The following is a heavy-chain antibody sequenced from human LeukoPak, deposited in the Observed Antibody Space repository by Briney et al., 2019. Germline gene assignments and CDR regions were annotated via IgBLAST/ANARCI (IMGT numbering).Heavy chain of an antibody. Sequence: SETLSLTCTVSGGSISSYYWSWIRQPPGKGLEWIGYIYYSGSTNYNSSLKSRVTISVDTSKNQFSLKLSSVTAADTAVYYCARGGGYSSSWYGTYYYYYGMDVWGQGTTVTVSS. J-gene: IGHJ6*02. V-gene: IGHV4-59*08. CDR1: GGSISSYY. D-gene: IGHD6-13*01. CDR3: ARGGGYSSSWYGTYYYYYGMDV. CDR2: IYYSGST.